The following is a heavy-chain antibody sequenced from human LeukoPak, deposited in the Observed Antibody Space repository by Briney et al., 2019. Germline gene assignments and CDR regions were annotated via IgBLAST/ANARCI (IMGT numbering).Heavy chain of an antibody. CDR2: IYYSGST. CDR1: GGSISSSSYY. J-gene: IGHJ6*02. CDR3: ARAEGAGAFGELLYYYYYGMDV. Sequence: SETLSLTCTVSGGSISSSSYYWGWIRQPPGKGLEWIGSIYYSGSTYYNPSLKSRVTISVDTSKNQFSLKLSSVTAADTAVYYCARAEGAGAFGELLYYYYYGMDVWGQGTTVTVS. D-gene: IGHD3-10*01. V-gene: IGHV4-39*07.